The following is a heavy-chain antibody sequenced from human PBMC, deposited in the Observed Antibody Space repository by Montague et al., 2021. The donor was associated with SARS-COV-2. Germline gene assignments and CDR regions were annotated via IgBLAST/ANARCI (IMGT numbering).Heavy chain of an antibody. J-gene: IGHJ6*02. CDR3: ARDKAEYTVVVPAVPLAYGMDA. CDR2: IYYGGST. Sequence: SETLSLTCTGAGGCSSGSRDYWGWVREPPGKGLEWIGSIYYGGSTYYNPSLKSRVTISVDTSKNQFSLKLSSVTAADTAVYYCARDKAEYTVVVPAVPLAYGMDAWGQGTTVTVSS. V-gene: IGHV4-39*07. D-gene: IGHD2-2*01. CDR1: GGCSSGSRDY.